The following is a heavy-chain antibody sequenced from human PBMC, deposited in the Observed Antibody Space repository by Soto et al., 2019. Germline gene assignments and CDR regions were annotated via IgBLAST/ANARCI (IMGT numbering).Heavy chain of an antibody. V-gene: IGHV4-31*03. Sequence: SETLSLTCTVSGGSISSGGYYWSWIRQHPGKGLEWIGYIYYSGSTYYNPSLKSRVTISVDTSKNQFSLKLSSVTAADTAVYYCARGDYGSGNFSPFCYYYYGMDVWGQGTTVTVSS. CDR1: GGSISSGGYY. CDR3: ARGDYGSGNFSPFCYYYYGMDV. CDR2: IYYSGST. D-gene: IGHD3-10*01. J-gene: IGHJ6*02.